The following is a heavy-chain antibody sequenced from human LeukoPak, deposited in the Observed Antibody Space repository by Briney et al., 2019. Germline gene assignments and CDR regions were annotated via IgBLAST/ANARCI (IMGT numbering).Heavy chain of an antibody. CDR3: ARCPTYCSSTSCFYWYFDL. CDR2: ISAYNGNT. CDR1: GYTFTSYG. J-gene: IGHJ2*01. D-gene: IGHD2-2*01. Sequence: ASVKVSCKASGYTFTSYGISWERQAPGQGLEWMGWISAYNGNTNYAQKLQGRVTMTTDTSTSTAYMELRSLRSDDTAAYYCARCPTYCSSTSCFYWYFDLWGRGTLVTVFS. V-gene: IGHV1-18*04.